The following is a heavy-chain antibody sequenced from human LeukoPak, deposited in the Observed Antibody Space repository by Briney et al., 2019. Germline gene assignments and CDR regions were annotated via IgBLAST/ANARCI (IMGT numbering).Heavy chain of an antibody. CDR2: INPNSGGT. J-gene: IGHJ5*02. CDR1: GYSFTGYY. Sequence: ASVKVSCKASGYSFTGYYIHWVRQAPGQGLEWMGWINPNSGGTKYAQKFQGRVTMTRDTSLSTAYMGLSRLRSDDTAVYYCARDQSSSWYNNWFDPWGQGTLVTVSS. D-gene: IGHD6-13*01. CDR3: ARDQSSSWYNNWFDP. V-gene: IGHV1-2*02.